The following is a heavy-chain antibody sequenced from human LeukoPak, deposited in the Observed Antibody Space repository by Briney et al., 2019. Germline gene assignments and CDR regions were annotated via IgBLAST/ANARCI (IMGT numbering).Heavy chain of an antibody. V-gene: IGHV4-31*03. CDR3: ARGPHYDILTGYNWCFDL. CDR2: IYYSGST. CDR1: GGSISSGGYY. Sequence: SETLSLTCIVSGGSISSGGYYWSWIRQHPGKGLEWIGYIYYSGSTYYNPSLKSRVTISVDTSKYQFSLKLSSVTAADTAVYYCARGPHYDILTGYNWCFDLWGRGTVVTVSS. J-gene: IGHJ2*01. D-gene: IGHD3-9*01.